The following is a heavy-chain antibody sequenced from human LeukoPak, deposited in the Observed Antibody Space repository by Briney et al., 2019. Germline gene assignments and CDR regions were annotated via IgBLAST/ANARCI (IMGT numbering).Heavy chain of an antibody. CDR2: ISSDGYNK. Sequence: GGSLRLSCAASAFTFSNYGMHWVRQAPGKGLEWVSLISSDGYNKYYADSVKGRFTVSRDTSKNTLYLQMNSLRAEDTAVYYCARKGIGSSRYQNMDVWGKGTTVTVSS. J-gene: IGHJ6*03. D-gene: IGHD6-25*01. CDR1: AFTFSNYG. V-gene: IGHV3-30*03. CDR3: ARKGIGSSRYQNMDV.